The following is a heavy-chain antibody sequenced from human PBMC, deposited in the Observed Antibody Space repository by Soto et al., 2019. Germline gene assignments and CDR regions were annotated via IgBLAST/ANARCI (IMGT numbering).Heavy chain of an antibody. D-gene: IGHD5-18*01. V-gene: IGHV1-2*04. Sequence: GASVKVSCKASGYTLTGYYMHWVRQAPGQGLEWMGWINPNSGGTNYAQKFQGWVTMTRDTSISTAYMELSRLRSDDTAVYYCARDGVQGGYNYPYAMDVWGQGTTVTVSS. CDR1: GYTLTGYY. CDR3: ARDGVQGGYNYPYAMDV. J-gene: IGHJ6*02. CDR2: INPNSGGT.